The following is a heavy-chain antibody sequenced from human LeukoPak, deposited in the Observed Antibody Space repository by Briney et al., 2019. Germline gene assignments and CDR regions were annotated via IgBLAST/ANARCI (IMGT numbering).Heavy chain of an antibody. CDR1: GGTFSNYA. CDR3: ARKDFWSGYYTYYYYMAV. D-gene: IGHD3-3*01. J-gene: IGHJ6*03. Sequence: AVKDSCKASGGTFSNYAISWVRQAPGQGREWRGGIIPIFGTANYAQKFQGRVTIPTEESPRTAYMELNSLRSEAKAVYYCARKDFWSGYYTYYYYMAVWGKGTTVTVSS. V-gene: IGHV1-69*05. CDR2: IIPIFGTA.